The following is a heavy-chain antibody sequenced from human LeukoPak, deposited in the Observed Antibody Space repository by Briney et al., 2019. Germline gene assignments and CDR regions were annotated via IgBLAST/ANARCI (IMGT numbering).Heavy chain of an antibody. J-gene: IGHJ4*02. D-gene: IGHD2-2*02. Sequence: SETLSLTCTVSGGSISSYYWSWIRQPAGKGLEWIGRIYTSGSTNYDPSLKSRVTMSAGTSKNQFSLKLSSVTAADTAVYYCARDNCSSTSCYNNYFDYWGQGTLVTVSS. CDR3: ARDNCSSTSCYNNYFDY. CDR1: GGSISSYY. V-gene: IGHV4-4*07. CDR2: IYTSGST.